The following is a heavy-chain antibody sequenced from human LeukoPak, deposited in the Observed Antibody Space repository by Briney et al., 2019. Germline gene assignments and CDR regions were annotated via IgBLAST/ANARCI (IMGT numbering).Heavy chain of an antibody. CDR3: AREGWSSWLDY. D-gene: IGHD6-13*01. V-gene: IGHV3-30-3*01. CDR2: ISYDGSNK. CDR1: GFTFSSYA. J-gene: IGHJ4*02. Sequence: GGSLRLSCAASGFTFSSYAMHWVRQAPGKGLEWVAVISYDGSNKYYADSVKGRFTISRDNSKNTLYLQMNSLRAEDTAVYYCAREGWSSWLDYWGQGTLVTVSS.